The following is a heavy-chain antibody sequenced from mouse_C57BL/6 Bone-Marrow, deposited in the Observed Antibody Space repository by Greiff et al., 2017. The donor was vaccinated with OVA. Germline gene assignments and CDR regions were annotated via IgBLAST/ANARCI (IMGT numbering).Heavy chain of an antibody. D-gene: IGHD4-1*01. Sequence: EVKLMESGGDLVKPGGSLKLSCAASGFTFSSYGMSWVRQTPDKRLEWVATISSGGSYTYYQDSVKGRFTISRDNAKNTLYLQMSSLKSEDTAMYYCARHKTGTAYYFDYWGQGTTLTVSS. CDR3: ARHKTGTAYYFDY. CDR2: ISSGGSYT. J-gene: IGHJ2*01. V-gene: IGHV5-6*01. CDR1: GFTFSSYG.